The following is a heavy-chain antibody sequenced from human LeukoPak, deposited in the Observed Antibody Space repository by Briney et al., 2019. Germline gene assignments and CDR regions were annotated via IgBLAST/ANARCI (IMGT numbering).Heavy chain of an antibody. J-gene: IGHJ6*03. V-gene: IGHV1-18*01. CDR3: ARSPDMYYYYYMDV. CDR1: GYTFTSYG. D-gene: IGHD2-15*01. CDR2: ISAYNGNT. Sequence: GASVKVSCKASGYTFTSYGISWVRQAPGQGLEWMGWISAYNGNTTYAQKLQGRVTMTTDTSTSTAYMELRSLRSDDTAVYYCARSPDMYYYYYMDVWGKGTTVTVSS.